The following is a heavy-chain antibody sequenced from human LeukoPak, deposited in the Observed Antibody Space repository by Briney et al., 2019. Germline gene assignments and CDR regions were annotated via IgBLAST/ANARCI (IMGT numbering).Heavy chain of an antibody. CDR2: IHHDGRI. V-gene: IGHV4/OR15-8*01. J-gene: IGHJ4*02. Sequence: SETLSLTCDVSGGSIDGTNWWNWVRQPPGKGLEWIGEIHHDGRINYNPSLKSRVTLSVDKSKNQFSLRLNSVTAADTAMYYCARSHDHLWGNYPDYWGQGTLVTVSS. D-gene: IGHD3-16*02. CDR1: GGSIDGTNW. CDR3: ARSHDHLWGNYPDY.